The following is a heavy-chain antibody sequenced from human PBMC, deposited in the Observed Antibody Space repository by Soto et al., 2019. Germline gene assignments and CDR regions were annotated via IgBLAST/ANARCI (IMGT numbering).Heavy chain of an antibody. D-gene: IGHD6-19*01. Sequence: PTLSLTCAISGDSVASNSAAWNWIRQSPSRGLEWLGRTYYRSKWYNDYAVSVKSRITIDPDTSKNQFSLQLNSVTPEDTAVYXCARVASSGWYQDWFDPWGQGTLVTVS. CDR3: ARVASSGWYQDWFDP. CDR1: GDSVASNSAA. CDR2: TYYRSKWYN. J-gene: IGHJ5*02. V-gene: IGHV6-1*01.